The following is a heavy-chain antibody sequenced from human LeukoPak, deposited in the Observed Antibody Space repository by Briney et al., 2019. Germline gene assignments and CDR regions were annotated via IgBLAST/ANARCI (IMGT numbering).Heavy chain of an antibody. Sequence: GGSVRLSCAASGFTFSSYGMHWVRQAPGKGLEWVAVISYDGSNKYYADSVKGRFTISRDNSKNTLYLQMNSLRAEDTAVYYCAKDHAHYYGSGSYFDYWGQGTLVTVSS. CDR2: ISYDGSNK. D-gene: IGHD3-10*01. J-gene: IGHJ4*02. CDR1: GFTFSSYG. V-gene: IGHV3-30*18. CDR3: AKDHAHYYGSGSYFDY.